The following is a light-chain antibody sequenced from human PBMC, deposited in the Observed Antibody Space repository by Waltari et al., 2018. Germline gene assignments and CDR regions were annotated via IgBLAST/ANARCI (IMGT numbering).Light chain of an antibody. CDR1: QSVRGT. Sequence: EIVLTQSPGTLSLSPGERATLSCRASQSVRGTLAWYQQKPGQPPRLLIYAASIRGTGIPDRFSGSGSGTDFTLTISRLEPEDFAVYYCQHYVRLPVTFGQGTKVEIK. J-gene: IGKJ1*01. V-gene: IGKV3-20*01. CDR3: QHYVRLPVT. CDR2: AAS.